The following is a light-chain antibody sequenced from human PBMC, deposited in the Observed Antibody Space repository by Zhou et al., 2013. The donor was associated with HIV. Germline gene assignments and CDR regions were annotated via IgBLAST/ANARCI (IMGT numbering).Light chain of an antibody. V-gene: IGKV3-20*01. CDR1: HIVDSNY. CDR2: GAS. Sequence: EIVLTQSPGTLSLSPGERATLSCRASHIVDSNYLAWYQHKPGQAPRLLIYGASNRATGIPDRFSGSGSGTDFTLTINCLQSEDFATYYCQHYYSYPWTFGQGTKVET. J-gene: IGKJ1*01. CDR3: QHYYSYPWT.